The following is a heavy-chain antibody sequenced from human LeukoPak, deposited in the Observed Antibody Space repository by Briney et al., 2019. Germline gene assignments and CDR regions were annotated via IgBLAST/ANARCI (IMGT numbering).Heavy chain of an antibody. J-gene: IGHJ4*02. V-gene: IGHV4-39*01. CDR3: ARGGAVVVVATNQGPFDY. CDR2: IYYTGSA. CDR1: SGSINSRSYY. D-gene: IGHD2-15*01. Sequence: SETLSLTCTVSSGSINSRSYYWGWIRQPPGKGLQWIGSIYYTGSAYQNPSLKSRVTISVDTSKNQFSLKLTSVTAADMAVYYCARGGAVVVVATNQGPFDYWGQGTLVTVSS.